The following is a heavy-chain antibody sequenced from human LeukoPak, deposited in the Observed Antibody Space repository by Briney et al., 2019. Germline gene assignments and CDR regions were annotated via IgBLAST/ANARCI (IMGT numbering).Heavy chain of an antibody. V-gene: IGHV3-7*01. CDR2: IKQDGSEK. CDR1: GFTFSSYW. D-gene: IGHD1-14*01. J-gene: IGHJ6*02. CDR3: ARAPDEPYYYYYGMDV. Sequence: GGSLRLSCAASGFTFSSYWMSWVRQAPGKGLEWAANIKQDGSEKYYVDSVKGRFTISRDNAKNSLYLQMNSLRAEDTAVYYCARAPDEPYYYYYGMDVWGQGTTVTVSS.